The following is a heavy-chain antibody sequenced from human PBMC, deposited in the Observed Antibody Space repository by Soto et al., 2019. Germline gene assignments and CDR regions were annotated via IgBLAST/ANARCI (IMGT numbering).Heavy chain of an antibody. CDR3: ARHRRYYDSSGYYIEY. D-gene: IGHD3-22*01. V-gene: IGHV4-59*08. CDR2: IFHSGRT. J-gene: IGHJ4*02. CDR1: VASISGYY. Sequence: SETLSLTCTVSVASISGYYWTWIRQPPGKGLEWIGHIFHSGRTSYNPSLKSRVIILVDTYKSQFSLKLSSVTAADTAVYYCARHRRYYDSSGYYIEYWGQGTLVSVSS.